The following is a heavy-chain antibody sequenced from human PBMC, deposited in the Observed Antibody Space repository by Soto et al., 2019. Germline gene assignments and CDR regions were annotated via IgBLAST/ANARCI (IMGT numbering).Heavy chain of an antibody. Sequence: GGSLRLSCAASGFTFSSYAMSWVRQAPGKGLEWVSAISGSGGSTYYADSVKGRFTISRDNSKNTLYLQMNSLRAEDTAVYYCANSVRRSRTHGDYWGQGTLVTVSS. J-gene: IGHJ4*02. CDR3: ANSVRRSRTHGDY. CDR2: ISGSGGST. CDR1: GFTFSSYA. D-gene: IGHD1-1*01. V-gene: IGHV3-23*01.